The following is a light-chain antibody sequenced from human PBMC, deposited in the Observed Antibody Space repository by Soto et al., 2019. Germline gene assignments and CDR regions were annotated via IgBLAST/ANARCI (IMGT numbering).Light chain of an antibody. CDR2: EVS. CDR1: SSDVGGYNY. Sequence: QSALTQPASVSGSPGQSITISCSGSSSDVGGYNYVSWYQQHPGKAPKLLIYEVSDRPSGVSNRFSGSKSGSTASLTISGLQAEDEADYYCSSYTSSSSLLFGGGTKVTV. V-gene: IGLV2-14*01. J-gene: IGLJ2*01. CDR3: SSYTSSSSLL.